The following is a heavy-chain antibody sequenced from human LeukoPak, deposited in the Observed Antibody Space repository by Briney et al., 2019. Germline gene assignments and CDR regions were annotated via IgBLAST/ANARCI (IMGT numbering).Heavy chain of an antibody. CDR2: ISYDGSNK. V-gene: IGHV3-30*04. CDR3: ARDSFYDSSGYYFNWFDP. D-gene: IGHD3-22*01. Sequence: GGSLRLSCAASGFTFSSYAMHWVRQAPGKGREWVAVISYDGSNKYYADSVKGRFTISRDNSKNTLYLQMNSLRAEDTAVYYCARDSFYDSSGYYFNWFDPWGQGTLVTVSS. CDR1: GFTFSSYA. J-gene: IGHJ5*02.